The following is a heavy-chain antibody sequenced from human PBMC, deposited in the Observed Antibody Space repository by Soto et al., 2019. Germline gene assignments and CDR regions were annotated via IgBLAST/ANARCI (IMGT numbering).Heavy chain of an antibody. CDR1: GYAFTGYY. CDR2: INPNSGDT. V-gene: IGHV1-2*02. D-gene: IGHD5-18*01. CDR3: ATRYSYVRF. J-gene: IGHJ4*02. Sequence: ASVKVSGKSSGYAFTGYYIHWVRQAPGQGLAWMGWINPNSGDTNYAQKFQGRVTMTRDTSFSTAYMELSSLRSDDPAVYYCATRYSYVRFWGQGTLVTVSS.